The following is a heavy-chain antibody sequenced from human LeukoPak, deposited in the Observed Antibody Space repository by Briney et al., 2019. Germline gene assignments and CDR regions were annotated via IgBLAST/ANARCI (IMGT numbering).Heavy chain of an antibody. V-gene: IGHV1-46*01. J-gene: IGHJ4*02. CDR2: INPSGGST. CDR1: GYTFTSYY. CDR3: ARDPYYCSSTSCQNHAYFDY. Sequence: ASVKVSCKASGYTFTSYYMHWVRQAPGQGLEWMGIINPSGGSTSYAQKFQGRVAMTRDMSTSTVYMELSSLRSEDTAVYYCARDPYYCSSTSCQNHAYFDYWGQGTLVTVSS. D-gene: IGHD2-2*01.